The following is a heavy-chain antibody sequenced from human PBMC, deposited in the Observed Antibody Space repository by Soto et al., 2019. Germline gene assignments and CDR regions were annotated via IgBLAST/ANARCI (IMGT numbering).Heavy chain of an antibody. V-gene: IGHV3-33*01. Sequence: GGSLRLSCAASGFPFSRYGMHCVRQAPGKGLEWVAVIWYDGSNKYYADSVKGRFTISRDNSKNTLYLQMNSLRAEDTAVYYCARDSKHSAFDFWGQGTMVTVSS. J-gene: IGHJ3*01. CDR3: ARDSKHSAFDF. CDR2: IWYDGSNK. CDR1: GFPFSRYG. D-gene: IGHD2-2*01.